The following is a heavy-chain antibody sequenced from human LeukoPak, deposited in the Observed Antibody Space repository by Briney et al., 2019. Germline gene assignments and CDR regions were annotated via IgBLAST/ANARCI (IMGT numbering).Heavy chain of an antibody. CDR2: ISGSGGST. CDR1: EFTFSSYA. J-gene: IGHJ4*02. D-gene: IGHD3-22*01. CDR3: AKDRATMIVETFDY. V-gene: IGHV3-23*01. Sequence: GGSLRLSWAASEFTFSSYAMSWARQAPGKGREWVSAISGSGGSTYYVDSVKGRLTISRDNSKSTLYLQMNSLRAEDPAVYYCAKDRATMIVETFDYWGQGTLVTVSS.